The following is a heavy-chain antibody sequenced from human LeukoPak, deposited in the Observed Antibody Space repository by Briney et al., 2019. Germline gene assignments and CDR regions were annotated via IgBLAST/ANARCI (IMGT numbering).Heavy chain of an antibody. D-gene: IGHD5-12*01. CDR3: ARSKRDIVATIGY. Sequence: GGSLRLSCAASGFTFSDYEVNWVRQAPGKGLEWLSYISSGGYTADYADSVKGRFTISRDNAKNSVYLQMHSLRAEDTGLYYCARSKRDIVATIGYWGQGTPVAVSS. CDR1: GFTFSDYE. V-gene: IGHV3-48*03. CDR2: ISSGGYTA. J-gene: IGHJ4*02.